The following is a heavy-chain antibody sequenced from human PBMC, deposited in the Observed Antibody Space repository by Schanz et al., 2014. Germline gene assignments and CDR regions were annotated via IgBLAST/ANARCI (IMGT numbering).Heavy chain of an antibody. CDR1: GFTFSSYA. CDR2: ISGSGGST. J-gene: IGHJ4*02. Sequence: EVQLLESGGGLVQPGGSLRLSCAASGFTFSSYAMSWVRQAPGKGLEWVSAISGSGGSTYYADSVKGRFTISRDNSKYTVYLQMNSLRAEDTGLYFCARGGSGSHYRLDYWGQGTLVTVSS. D-gene: IGHD1-26*01. CDR3: ARGGSGSHYRLDY. V-gene: IGHV3-23*01.